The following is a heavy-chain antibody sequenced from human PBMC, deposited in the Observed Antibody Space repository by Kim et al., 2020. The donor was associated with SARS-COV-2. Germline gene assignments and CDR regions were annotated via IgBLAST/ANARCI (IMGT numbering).Heavy chain of an antibody. Sequence: GGSLRLSCVASGFSFGSYGMHWVRQAPGKGPEWVAFISHDGREKNYVDSVKGRFTISRDNSRNTVYLQMNSPRPDDTAIYYCANKAAVAGGFWGQGTLVTVSS. D-gene: IGHD6-13*01. CDR2: ISHDGREK. CDR1: GFSFGSYG. CDR3: ANKAAVAGGF. J-gene: IGHJ4*02. V-gene: IGHV3-30*18.